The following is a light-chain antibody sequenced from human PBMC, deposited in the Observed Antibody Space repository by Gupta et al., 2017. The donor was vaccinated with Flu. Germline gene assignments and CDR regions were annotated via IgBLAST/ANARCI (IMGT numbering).Light chain of an antibody. CDR1: QSVLSSSNNKNY. V-gene: IGKV4-1*01. J-gene: IGKJ4*02. CDR3: QQYYSTPPT. Sequence: SSGERATIRCKSSQSVLSSSNNKNYLAWYQQKPGKTPKLLMYWASTREAGVPERFSGSGSGTDFTLTISRLQAEDFAVYYCQQYYSTPPTFGGGTKVEIK. CDR2: WAS.